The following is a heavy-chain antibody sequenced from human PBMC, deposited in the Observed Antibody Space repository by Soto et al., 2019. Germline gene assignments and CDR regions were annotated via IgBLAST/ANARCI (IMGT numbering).Heavy chain of an antibody. CDR3: ARGKGYDILTGYYGSSFIGYYYMDV. CDR2: IYYSGST. V-gene: IGHV4-61*08. J-gene: IGHJ6*03. Sequence: PSETLSLTCTVSGGSISSGGYYWSWIRQHPGKGLEWIGYIYYSGSTNYNPSLKSRVTISVDTSKNQFSLKLSSVTAADTAVYYCARGKGYDILTGYYGSSFIGYYYMDVWGKGTTVTVSS. CDR1: GGSISSGGYY. D-gene: IGHD3-9*01.